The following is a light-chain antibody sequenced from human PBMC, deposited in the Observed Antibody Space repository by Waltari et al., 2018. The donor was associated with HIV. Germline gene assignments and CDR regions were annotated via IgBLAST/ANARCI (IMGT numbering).Light chain of an antibody. J-gene: IGLJ2*01. Sequence: VCADAGQRVTISCTGSSFNIGAGYDVHWYQQLPGTAPKLLIYGNSNRPSGVPDRFSGSKSGTSASLAITGLQAEDEADYYCQSYDSSLSGHVVFGGGTKLTVL. V-gene: IGLV1-40*01. CDR1: SFNIGAGYD. CDR3: QSYDSSLSGHVV. CDR2: GNS.